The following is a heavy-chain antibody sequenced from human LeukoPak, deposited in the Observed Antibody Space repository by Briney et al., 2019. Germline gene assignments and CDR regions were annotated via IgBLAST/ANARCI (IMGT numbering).Heavy chain of an antibody. CDR2: IFYTGNV. CDR3: GRGPQGPFYGDYVVGY. J-gene: IGHJ4*02. V-gene: IGHV4-31*03. Sequence: SETLSLTCSVSGASISRDNYYWSWLRQLPGGGLEWIGYIFYTGNVYYNPSLQSRVTISVDPPKNQFSLRLTSVTAADTAVYYCGRGPQGPFYGDYVVGYWGQGTLVSVSS. D-gene: IGHD4-17*01. CDR1: GASISRDNYY.